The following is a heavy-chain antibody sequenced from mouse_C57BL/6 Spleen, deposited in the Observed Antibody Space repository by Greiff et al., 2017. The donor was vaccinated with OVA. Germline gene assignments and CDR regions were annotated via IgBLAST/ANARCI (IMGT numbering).Heavy chain of an antibody. CDR3: ARHPDLYYYAMDY. D-gene: IGHD6-2*01. V-gene: IGHV2-6-1*01. CDR1: GFSLTSYG. CDR2: IWSDGST. J-gene: IGHJ4*01. Sequence: QVQLKESGPGLVAPSQSLSITCTVSGFSLTSYGVHWVRQPPGKGLEWLVVIWSDGSTTYNSALKSRLSISKDNSKSQVFLKMNSLQTDDTAMYYCARHPDLYYYAMDYWGQGTSVTVSS.